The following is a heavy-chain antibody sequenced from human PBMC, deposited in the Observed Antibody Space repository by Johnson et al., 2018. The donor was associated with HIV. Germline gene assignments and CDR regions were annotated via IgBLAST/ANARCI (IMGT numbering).Heavy chain of an antibody. Sequence: VQLVESGGGVVQPGGSLRLSCAASGFTFSSYAMSWVRQAPGKGLEWVSVIYSGGDTYYSDSVMGRFTISRDTSKNTLYLQMNSLRGDDTAVYYCTRGSSTSWALDIGGQGTLFTVSS. CDR2: IYSGGDT. CDR1: GFTFSSYA. D-gene: IGHD2-15*01. J-gene: IGHJ3*02. CDR3: TRGSSTSWALDI. V-gene: IGHV3-66*01.